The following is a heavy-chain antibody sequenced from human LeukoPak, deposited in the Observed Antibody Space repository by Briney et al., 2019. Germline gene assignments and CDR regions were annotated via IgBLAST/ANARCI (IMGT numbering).Heavy chain of an antibody. D-gene: IGHD4-11*01. CDR1: GGSISSGSYY. J-gene: IGHJ4*02. CDR2: IYTSGST. CDR3: ARDQGSIDY. Sequence: SETRSLTCTVSGGSISSGSYYWSWIRQPAGRGLEWIGRIYTSGSTNYHPSLKSRVTISVDTSKDQFSLKLSSVTAADTAVYYCARDQGSIDYWGQGTLVTVSS. V-gene: IGHV4-61*02.